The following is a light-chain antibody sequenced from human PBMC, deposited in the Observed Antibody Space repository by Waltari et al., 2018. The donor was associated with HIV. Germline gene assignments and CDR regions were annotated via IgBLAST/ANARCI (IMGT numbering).Light chain of an antibody. CDR1: QSVSSN. V-gene: IGKV3D-15*01. CDR3: QQYNNWPPLT. J-gene: IGKJ4*01. Sequence: EIVMTQSPATLSVSPGERATLSCRASQSVSSNLAWYQQKAGQAPRLLIYGASTRATGTPARFSGSGSGTEFTLTISSLQSEDFAVYYCQQYNNWPPLTFGGGTKVEIK. CDR2: GAS.